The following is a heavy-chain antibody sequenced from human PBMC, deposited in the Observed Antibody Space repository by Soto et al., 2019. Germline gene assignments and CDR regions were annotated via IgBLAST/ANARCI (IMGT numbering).Heavy chain of an antibody. CDR3: ARRTAGTTYFDY. Sequence: QVQLQESGPGLVRPSETLSLTCTVSGGSISSYGWNWIWLPPGKGLGWMGYVYDSGSTNYNPTLIRRGTISVDTATMQFSLKLRSVADADTAVYSDARRTAGTTYFDYWGQGTLVTVAS. CDR2: VYDSGST. CDR1: GGSISSYG. V-gene: IGHV4-59*08. D-gene: IGHD1-1*01. J-gene: IGHJ4*02.